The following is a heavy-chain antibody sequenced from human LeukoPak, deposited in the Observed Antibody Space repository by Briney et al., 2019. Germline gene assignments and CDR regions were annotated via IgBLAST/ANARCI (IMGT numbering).Heavy chain of an antibody. V-gene: IGHV1-2*06. Sequence: ASVKVSCKASGYTLTGHYMHGVRQAPGQGLERMGRINPNSGDTNYAQKFHGRVTLTGDTSISTVYMQMNRLRSDDTAVYYCTRDPAFDIWGQGTMVTVSS. CDR3: TRDPAFDI. CDR2: INPNSGDT. J-gene: IGHJ3*02. CDR1: GYTLTGHY.